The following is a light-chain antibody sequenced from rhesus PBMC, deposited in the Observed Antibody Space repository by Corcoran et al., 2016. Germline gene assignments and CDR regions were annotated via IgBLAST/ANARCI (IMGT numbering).Light chain of an antibody. CDR2: EVS. Sequence: QADLTQPRSVSGSPGQSVTISCTGTSSDIGGYNYVSWYQQHPGTAPKLMIYEVSKRPSGVSDRFSGSKSGNTASLTISWLQADDEADYYCCSYAGSYTFIIGAGTRLTVL. J-gene: IGLJ1*01. CDR1: SSDIGGYNY. V-gene: IGLV2-32*01. CDR3: CSYAGSYTFI.